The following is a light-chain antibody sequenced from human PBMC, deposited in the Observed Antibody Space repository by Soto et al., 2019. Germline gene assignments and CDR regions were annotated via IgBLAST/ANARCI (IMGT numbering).Light chain of an antibody. CDR2: VNS. CDR3: QSYDSSLSGSVV. Sequence: QSVLTQPPSVSGAPGQRVTISCTGSSSNIGAGYDVHWYQQLPGTAPKLLIYVNSNRPSGVPDRFSGSKSGTSASLAITGLQAEDEADYDCQSYDSSLSGSVVFGGGTKLTVL. CDR1: SSNIGAGYD. J-gene: IGLJ2*01. V-gene: IGLV1-40*01.